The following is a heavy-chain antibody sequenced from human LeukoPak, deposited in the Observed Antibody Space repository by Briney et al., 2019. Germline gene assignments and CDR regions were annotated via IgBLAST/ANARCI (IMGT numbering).Heavy chain of an antibody. Sequence: GGSLRLSCAASGFTFSSYSMNWVRQAPGKGLEWVSGISWNSGSIGYADSVKGRFTISRDNAKNSLYLQMNSLRAEDTALYYCAKGRGFTVAGTPASWGQGTLVTVSS. D-gene: IGHD6-19*01. CDR1: GFTFSSYS. J-gene: IGHJ4*02. CDR3: AKGRGFTVAGTPAS. V-gene: IGHV3-9*01. CDR2: ISWNSGSI.